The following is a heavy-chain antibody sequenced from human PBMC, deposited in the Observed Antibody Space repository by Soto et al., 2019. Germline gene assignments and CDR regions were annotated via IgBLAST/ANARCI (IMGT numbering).Heavy chain of an antibody. Sequence: QVQLVESGGGVVQPGRSLRLSCAASGFTFSSYGMHWVRQAPGKGLEWVAVISYDGSNKYYADSVKGRFTISRDNFKNXXYLQMNSLRAEDTAVYYCAKDHRYSGTYGYSELDYWGQGTLVTVSS. J-gene: IGHJ4*02. V-gene: IGHV3-30*18. CDR3: AKDHRYSGTYGYSELDY. CDR2: ISYDGSNK. CDR1: GFTFSSYG. D-gene: IGHD1-26*01.